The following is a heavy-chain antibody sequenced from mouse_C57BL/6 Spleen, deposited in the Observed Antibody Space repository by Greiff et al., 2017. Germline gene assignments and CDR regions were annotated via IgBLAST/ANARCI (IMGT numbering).Heavy chain of an antibody. D-gene: IGHD2-4*01. V-gene: IGHV1-7*01. CDR3: ARWDYYDYGDWYFYV. CDR2: INPSSGYT. J-gene: IGHJ1*03. CDR1: GYTFTSYW. Sequence: QVQLKQSGAELAKPGASVKLSCKASGYTFTSYWMHWVKQRPGQGLEWIGYINPSSGYTKYNQKFKDKATLTADKSSSTAYMQLISLTYEDSAVYYCARWDYYDYGDWYFYVWGTGTTVTVSS.